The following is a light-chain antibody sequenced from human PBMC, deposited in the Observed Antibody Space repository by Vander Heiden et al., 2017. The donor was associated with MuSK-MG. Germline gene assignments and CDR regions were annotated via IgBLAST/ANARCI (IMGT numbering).Light chain of an antibody. J-gene: IGKJ1*01. V-gene: IGKV3-11*01. CDR1: QSVSSY. Sequence: EIVLTQSPATLSLSPGERATRACSASQSVSSYLAWYQQKPGQAPRLLIYDASNRATGIPARFSGSGSGTDFTLTISSLEPEDFAVYYCQQRSNWSTWTFGQGTKVEIK. CDR3: QQRSNWSTWT. CDR2: DAS.